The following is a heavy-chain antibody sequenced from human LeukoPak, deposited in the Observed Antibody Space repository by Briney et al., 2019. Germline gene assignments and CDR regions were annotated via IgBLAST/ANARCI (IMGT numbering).Heavy chain of an antibody. V-gene: IGHV3-30-3*01. CDR3: AGSYTQPTTY. J-gene: IGHJ4*02. CDR1: GFTFDDYA. CDR2: ISYDGSNK. D-gene: IGHD1-7*01. Sequence: GGSLRLSCAASGFTFDDYAMHWVRQAPGKGLEWVAVISYDGSNKYYADSVKGRFTISRDNSKNTLYLQMNSLRAEDTAVYYCAGSYTQPTTYWGQGTLVTVSS.